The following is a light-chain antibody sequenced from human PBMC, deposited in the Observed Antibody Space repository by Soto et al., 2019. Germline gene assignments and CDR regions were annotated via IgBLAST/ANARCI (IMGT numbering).Light chain of an antibody. V-gene: IGKV1-5*03. CDR2: KAS. CDR1: QSIRSW. CDR3: QQYNSYSRT. Sequence: IKMNQSPSTLSASVGDRVTITCRASQSIRSWLAWYQQKPGKAPKLLIYKASSLESGVPSRFSGSGSGTEFTLTISSLQPDDFATYYCQQYNSYSRTFGHGTKVDNK. J-gene: IGKJ1*01.